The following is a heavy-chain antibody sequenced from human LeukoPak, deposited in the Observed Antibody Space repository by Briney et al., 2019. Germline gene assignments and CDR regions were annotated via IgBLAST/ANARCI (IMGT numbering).Heavy chain of an antibody. V-gene: IGHV3-33*01. CDR1: GFTFSSYG. Sequence: GRSLRLSCAASGFTFSSYGMHWVRQAPGKGLEWVAVIWYDGSNKYYADSVKGRFTISRDNSKNTLYLQMNSLRAADTAVYYCARSAGYNSGWYAFDIWGQGTMVTVSS. J-gene: IGHJ3*02. D-gene: IGHD6-19*01. CDR3: ARSAGYNSGWYAFDI. CDR2: IWYDGSNK.